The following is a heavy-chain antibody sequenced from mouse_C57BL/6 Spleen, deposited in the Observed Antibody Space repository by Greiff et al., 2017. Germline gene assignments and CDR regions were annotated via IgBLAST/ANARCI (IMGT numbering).Heavy chain of an antibody. V-gene: IGHV14-2*01. Sequence: EVQVVESGAELVKPGASVKLSCTASGFNINDYYMHWVKQRTEQGLEWIGRIDPSDGDTKYTPKFQGKATLTADKSSSTAYLQLSSLTSEDTAVYYSAPTYSTGAYWGQGTLVTVSA. CDR2: IDPSDGDT. J-gene: IGHJ3*01. CDR1: GFNINDYY. D-gene: IGHD2-10*01. CDR3: APTYSTGAY.